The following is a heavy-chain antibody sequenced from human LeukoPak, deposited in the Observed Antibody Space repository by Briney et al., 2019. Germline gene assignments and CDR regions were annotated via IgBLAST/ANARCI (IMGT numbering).Heavy chain of an antibody. J-gene: IGHJ3*02. CDR1: GFTFSSYE. V-gene: IGHV3-48*03. D-gene: IGHD3-9*01. CDR3: ARESNDYDILTGPTLAAFDI. Sequence: GGSLRLSCAASGFTFSSYEMNWVRQAPGKGLEWVSYISSSGRTMYYADSLKGRFTISRENAKNSLYLQMNSLRAEDTAVYYCARESNDYDILTGPTLAAFDIWGQGTMVTVSS. CDR2: ISSSGRTM.